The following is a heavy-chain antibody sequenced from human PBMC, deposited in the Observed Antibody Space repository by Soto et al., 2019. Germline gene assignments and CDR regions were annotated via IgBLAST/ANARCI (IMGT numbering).Heavy chain of an antibody. CDR3: ARFRGSRFDY. V-gene: IGHV4-59*01. J-gene: IGHJ4*02. Sequence: QVQLQESGPGLVKPSETLSLTCTVSGGSISSYYWSWIRQPPGKGLEWIGYIYYSGSTNYNPSLKSRVTISVDTSKNQFSLKLSSVTAADTAVYYCARFRGSRFDYWGQGTLVTVSS. CDR2: IYYSGST. CDR1: GGSISSYY.